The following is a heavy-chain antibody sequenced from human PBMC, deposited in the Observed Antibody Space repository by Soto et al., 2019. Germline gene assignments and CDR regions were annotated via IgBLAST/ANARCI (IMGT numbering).Heavy chain of an antibody. J-gene: IGHJ4*02. D-gene: IGHD6-6*01. Sequence: QVQLQESGPGLVKASQTLSLICSVSGESINSGGYYWSWIRHHPGKGLEWIGYIYDSESAYYNPSIKSRVTISMDTSKNHFAMKLSSVTAADTAVYYCARASSSSSAADYWGQGTLVTVSS. CDR2: IYDSESA. CDR1: GESINSGGYY. V-gene: IGHV4-31*03. CDR3: ARASSSSSAADY.